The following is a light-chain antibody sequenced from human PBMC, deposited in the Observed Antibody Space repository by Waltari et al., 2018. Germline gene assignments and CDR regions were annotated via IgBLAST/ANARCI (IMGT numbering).Light chain of an antibody. Sequence: TGRASQSISSWSACDQQKPGKAPKLLSYRASRLESGVPSRCSGSGSGTEFTLTISSLQPDDFATYYCQQYNSYPYTFGQGTKLEIK. CDR3: QQYNSYPYT. J-gene: IGKJ2*01. CDR2: RAS. V-gene: IGKV1-5*03. CDR1: QSISSW.